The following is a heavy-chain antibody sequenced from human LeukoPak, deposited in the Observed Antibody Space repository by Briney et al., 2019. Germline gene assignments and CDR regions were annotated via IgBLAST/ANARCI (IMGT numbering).Heavy chain of an antibody. D-gene: IGHD4/OR15-4a*01. J-gene: IGHJ3*02. CDR2: ISAYNGNT. CDR3: ARASMLTIASNAFDI. Sequence: ASVKVSCKASGYTFTSYGISWVRQAPGQGLEWMGWISAYNGNTNYAQKLQGRVTMTTDTSTSTAYMELRSLRSDDTAVYHCARASMLTIASNAFDIWGQGTMVTVSS. V-gene: IGHV1-18*01. CDR1: GYTFTSYG.